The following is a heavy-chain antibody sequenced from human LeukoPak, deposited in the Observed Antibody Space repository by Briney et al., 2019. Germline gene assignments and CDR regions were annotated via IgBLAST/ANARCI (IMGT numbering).Heavy chain of an antibody. CDR3: ARGAYIVVVPAARFDP. D-gene: IGHD2-2*01. Sequence: ASVKVSCKASGYTFHAWYMHWVRQAPGQGLEWMGWINPNSGGTNYAQKFQGRVTMTRDTSISTAYMELSRLRSDDTAVYYCARGAYIVVVPAARFDPWGQGTLVTVSS. J-gene: IGHJ5*02. V-gene: IGHV1-2*02. CDR1: GYTFHAWY. CDR2: INPNSGGT.